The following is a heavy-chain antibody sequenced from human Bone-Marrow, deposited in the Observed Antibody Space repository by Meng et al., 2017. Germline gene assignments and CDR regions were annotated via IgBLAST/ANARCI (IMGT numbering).Heavy chain of an antibody. V-gene: IGHV3-11*01. Sequence: GGSLRLSCAASGFTFSDYYMSWIRQAPGKGLEWVSYISSSGSTIYYADSVKGRFTISRDNAKNSLYLQMNSLRAEDTAVYYCASPYDYGNCWGGAFDIWGQGTMVTVSS. CDR2: ISSSGSTI. CDR1: GFTFSDYY. CDR3: ASPYDYGNCWGGAFDI. J-gene: IGHJ3*02. D-gene: IGHD4-11*01.